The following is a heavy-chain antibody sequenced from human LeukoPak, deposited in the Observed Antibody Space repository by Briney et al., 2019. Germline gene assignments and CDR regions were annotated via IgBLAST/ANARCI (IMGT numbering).Heavy chain of an antibody. CDR3: ARDRSVPFDY. V-gene: IGHV3-21*01. CDR1: GFTFSSYW. CDR2: ISSSSSYI. J-gene: IGHJ4*02. Sequence: GGSLRLSCAASGFTFSSYWMHWVRQAPGKGLEWVSSISSSSSYIYYADSVKGRFTISRDNAKNSLYLQMNSLRAEDTAVYYCARDRSVPFDYWGQGTLVTVSS. D-gene: IGHD3-10*01.